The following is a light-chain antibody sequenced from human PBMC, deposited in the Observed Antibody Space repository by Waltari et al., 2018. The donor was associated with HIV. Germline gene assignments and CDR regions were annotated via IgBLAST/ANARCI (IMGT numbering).Light chain of an antibody. CDR2: GAS. Sequence: DIVLTQSHGTLSLSPGERATLSCRASQSVNSDYIAWYQQKPGQAPRLLIYGASNRATGIPDRCSGSGAGKAVTLTIGRLEPEDLAVYYCQQYGSSPMYSFGQGTKVEMK. CDR3: QQYGSSPMYS. CDR1: QSVNSDY. V-gene: IGKV3-20*01. J-gene: IGKJ2*03.